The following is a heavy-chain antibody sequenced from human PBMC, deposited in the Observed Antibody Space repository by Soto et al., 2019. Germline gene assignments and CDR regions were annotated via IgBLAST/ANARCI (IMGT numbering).Heavy chain of an antibody. CDR1: GFTFSSYS. D-gene: IGHD6-13*01. CDR2: IRSSSSYI. J-gene: IGHJ6*02. V-gene: IGHV3-21*01. Sequence: GGSLRLSCAASGFTFSSYSMIWVRQAPGKGLAWVSSIRSSSSYIYYADSVKGRFTISRDNANDAQELQMNSLRAEEKAVYYCAKERAAASYGMDILGQGTTVNVSS. CDR3: AKERAAASYGMDI.